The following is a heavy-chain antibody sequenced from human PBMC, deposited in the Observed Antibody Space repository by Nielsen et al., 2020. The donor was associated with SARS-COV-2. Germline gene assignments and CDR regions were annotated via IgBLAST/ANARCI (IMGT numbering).Heavy chain of an antibody. D-gene: IGHD3-22*01. CDR2: IYYSGST. Sequence: SETLSLTCTVSGGSISSSSYYWGWIRQPPGKGLEWIGSIYYSGSTNYNPSLKSRVTISVDTSKNQLSLKLSSVTAADTAVYYCARRSYYYDSSGYGPGAFDIWGQGTMVTVSS. CDR1: GGSISSSSYY. CDR3: ARRSYYYDSSGYGPGAFDI. J-gene: IGHJ3*02. V-gene: IGHV4-39*07.